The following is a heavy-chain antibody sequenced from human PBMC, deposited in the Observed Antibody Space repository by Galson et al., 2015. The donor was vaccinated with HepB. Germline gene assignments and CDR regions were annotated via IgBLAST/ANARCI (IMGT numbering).Heavy chain of an antibody. D-gene: IGHD3-10*02. CDR2: ISAYNGNT. CDR3: ARDVPPQYYYYGMDV. CDR1: GYTFTSYG. J-gene: IGHJ6*02. V-gene: IGHV1-18*04. Sequence: SVKVSCKASGYTFTSYGISWVRQAPGQGLEWMGWISAYNGNTSYAQKLQGRVTMTTDTSTSTAYMELRSLRSDDTAVYYCARDVPPQYYYYGMDVWGQGTTVTVSS.